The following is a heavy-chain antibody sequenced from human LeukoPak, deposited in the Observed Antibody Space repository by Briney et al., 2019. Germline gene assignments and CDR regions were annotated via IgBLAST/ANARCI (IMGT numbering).Heavy chain of an antibody. J-gene: IGHJ4*02. CDR2: ISAYNGNT. CDR1: GYTFTSYG. Sequence: ASVKVSCKASGYTFTSYGISWVRQAPGQGLEWMGWISAYNGNTNYAQKLQGRVTMTTDTSPSTAYIELRSLRSDDTAVYYCASGEGYSGYEPFDYWGQGTLVTVSS. D-gene: IGHD5-12*01. CDR3: ASGEGYSGYEPFDY. V-gene: IGHV1-18*01.